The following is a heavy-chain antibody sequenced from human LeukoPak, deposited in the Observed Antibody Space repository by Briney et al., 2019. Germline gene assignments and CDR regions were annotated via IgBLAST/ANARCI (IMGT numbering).Heavy chain of an antibody. CDR2: IKPDGSEK. D-gene: IGHD3-16*02. CDR1: GFTFSSYW. CDR3: ARGDYDYVWGSYRYTWPLFDY. Sequence: GGSLRLSCAASGFTFSSYWMSWVRQAPGKGLEWVANIKPDGSEKHYVDSVKGRLTIARDNAKNSLYLQMNSLRAEDTAVYYCARGDYDYVWGSYRYTWPLFDYWGQGTLVTVSS. V-gene: IGHV3-7*01. J-gene: IGHJ4*02.